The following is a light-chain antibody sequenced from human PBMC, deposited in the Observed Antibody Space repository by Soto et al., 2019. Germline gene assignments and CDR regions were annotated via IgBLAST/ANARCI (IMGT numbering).Light chain of an antibody. CDR3: QQRSTWPQVT. CDR1: QSVNSY. CDR2: DAS. V-gene: IGKV3-11*01. Sequence: EIVLTQSPATLSLSPGERATLSCRASQSVNSYLAWYQQKPGQAPRLLIYDASNRATGIPARFSGSGSGTDFTLTISGLEPEDFAVYYCQQRSTWPQVTFGPGTKVDIK. J-gene: IGKJ3*01.